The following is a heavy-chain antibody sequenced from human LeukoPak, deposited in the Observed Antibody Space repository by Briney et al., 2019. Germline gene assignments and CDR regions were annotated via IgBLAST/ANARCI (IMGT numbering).Heavy chain of an antibody. V-gene: IGHV3-23*01. CDR3: ARRQLWFDY. CDR1: EFTFSSYG. J-gene: IGHJ4*02. Sequence: PGGSLRLSCAASEFTFSSYGMHWVRQAPGKGLEWVSEIRGSGGSAYYADSVKGRFTISRDNSKNTLSLQMSSLRADDTAIYYCARRQLWFDYWGQGTLVTVSS. CDR2: IRGSGGSA. D-gene: IGHD5-18*01.